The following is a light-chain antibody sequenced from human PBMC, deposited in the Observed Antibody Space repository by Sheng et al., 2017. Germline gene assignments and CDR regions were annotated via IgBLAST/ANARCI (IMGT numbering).Light chain of an antibody. V-gene: IGKV3-20*01. J-gene: IGKJ1*01. Sequence: VLTQSPGTLSLSPGERATLSCRASQSVNSGYLAWYQQKPGQAPRLVIYGASNRASGIPDTFSGSGSGTDFTLTITRLEPEDFAVYYCQQYASSPWTFGQGTKVEIK. CDR2: GAS. CDR3: QQYASSPWT. CDR1: QSVNSGY.